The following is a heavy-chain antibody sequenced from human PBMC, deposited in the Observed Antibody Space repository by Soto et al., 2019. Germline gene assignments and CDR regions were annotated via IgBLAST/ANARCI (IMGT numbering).Heavy chain of an antibody. J-gene: IGHJ4*02. D-gene: IGHD5-18*01. CDR1: GYTFTSYG. Sequence: QVQLVQSGAEVKKPGASVKVSCKASGYTFTSYGISWVRQAPGQGLEWMGWIRAYNGNTNYEQKLQGRVTMTTDTSKSTASMELRSLRSDDTALYYCARDHGYSYGGLQVYWGQGTLVTVSS. CDR3: ARDHGYSYGGLQVY. CDR2: IRAYNGNT. V-gene: IGHV1-18*01.